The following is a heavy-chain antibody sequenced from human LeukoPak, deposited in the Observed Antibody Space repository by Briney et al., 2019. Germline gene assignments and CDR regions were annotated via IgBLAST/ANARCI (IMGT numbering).Heavy chain of an antibody. CDR2: IYYSGST. V-gene: IGHV4-61*01. CDR3: ARALLDFDY. Sequence: SETLSLTCTASGGSVSSGSYYWSWIRQPPGKGLEWIGYIYYSGSTNYNPSLKSRVTISVDTSKNQFSLKLSSVTAADTAVYYCARALLDFDYWGQGTLVTVSS. J-gene: IGHJ4*02. CDR1: GGSVSSGSYY.